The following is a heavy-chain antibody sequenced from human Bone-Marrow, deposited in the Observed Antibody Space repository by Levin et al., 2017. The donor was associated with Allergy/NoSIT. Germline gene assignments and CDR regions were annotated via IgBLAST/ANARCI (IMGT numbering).Heavy chain of an antibody. Sequence: SETLSLTCAVSGHSISSNYWWGWIRQPPGKGLEWIGYIYYSGTTHYSPSLKSRVTLSVDTSKNLFSLTLSSVTAVDTAVYYCATFAEVGAASWGQGTLVTVSS. CDR2: IYYSGTT. J-gene: IGHJ4*02. CDR3: ATFAEVGAAS. V-gene: IGHV4-28*01. CDR1: GHSISSNYW. D-gene: IGHD2-15*01.